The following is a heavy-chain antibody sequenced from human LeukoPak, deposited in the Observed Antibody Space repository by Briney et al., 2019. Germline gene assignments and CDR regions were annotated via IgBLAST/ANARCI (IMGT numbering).Heavy chain of an antibody. CDR1: GYTFTGYY. J-gene: IGHJ4*02. CDR3: ARDRTKYCRSTSCPLDY. V-gene: IGHV1-2*02. D-gene: IGHD2-2*01. CDR2: INPNSGGT. Sequence: ASVKVSCKASGYTFTGYYMHWVRQAPGQGLEWMGWINPNSGGTNYAQKFQGRVTMTRDTSISTAHMELSRLRPDDTAVYYCARDRTKYCRSTSCPLDYWGQGTLVTVSS.